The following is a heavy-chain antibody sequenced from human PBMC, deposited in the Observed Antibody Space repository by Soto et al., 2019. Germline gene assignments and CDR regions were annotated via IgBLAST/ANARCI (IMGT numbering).Heavy chain of an antibody. CDR3: ARDQGTTYLGSYGMDV. CDR1: GGSISSGDYY. D-gene: IGHD1-7*01. J-gene: IGHJ6*02. V-gene: IGHV4-30-4*01. Sequence: QVQLQESGPGLVKPSQTLSLTCTVSGGSISSGDYYWSWIRQPPGKGLEWIGYIYNSGSTYYNPSLKSRVSISVDTSKNQFSLKLSSVTAADTAVYYCARDQGTTYLGSYGMDVWGQGTTVTVSS. CDR2: IYNSGST.